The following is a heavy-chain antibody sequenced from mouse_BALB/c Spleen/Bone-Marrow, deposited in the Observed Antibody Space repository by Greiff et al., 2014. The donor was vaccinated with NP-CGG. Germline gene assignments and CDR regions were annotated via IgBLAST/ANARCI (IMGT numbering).Heavy chain of an antibody. CDR2: IYPYNGGT. CDR1: GYTFTDYN. CDR3: ARFRYDWYFDV. D-gene: IGHD2-14*01. V-gene: IGHV1S29*02. Sequence: EVKLMESGPELVKPGASVKISCKASGYTFTDYNMHWVKQSHGKSLEWIGYIYPYNGGTGYNQKFKSKATLTVDNSSSTAYMELRSLTSEDSAVYYCARFRYDWYFDVWAQGPRSPAPQ. J-gene: IGHJ1*01.